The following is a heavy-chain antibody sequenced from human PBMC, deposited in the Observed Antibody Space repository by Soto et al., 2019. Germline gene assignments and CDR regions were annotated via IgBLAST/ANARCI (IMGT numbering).Heavy chain of an antibody. V-gene: IGHV4-61*01. CDR2: ILYSGST. Sequence: SETLSLTCTVSGGSVSSGSYYWSWIRQPPGKGLAWIGYILYSGSTNYDPSLKSRVTISLDTSKDQFSLKLSSVTAADTAIYYGARENLSIFGVIVEWGQGTLVTVSS. J-gene: IGHJ4*02. CDR3: ARENLSIFGVIVE. D-gene: IGHD3-3*01. CDR1: GGSVSSGSYY.